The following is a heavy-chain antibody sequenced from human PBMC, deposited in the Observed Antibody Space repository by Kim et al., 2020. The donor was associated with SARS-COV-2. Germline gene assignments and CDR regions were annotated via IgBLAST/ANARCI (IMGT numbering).Heavy chain of an antibody. D-gene: IGHD3-10*01. Sequence: ASVKVSCKASGYTFSNYDMNWVRQATGQGLEWMGWMNPNSGNTGYAQKFQGRVTMTRDTSTSTAYLELSSLSSGDTAMYYCAGVSRAGEERARDYDFWGQGTLVTVSS. V-gene: IGHV1-8*01. CDR3: AGVSRAGEERARDYDF. CDR1: GYTFSNYD. CDR2: MNPNSGNT. J-gene: IGHJ4*02.